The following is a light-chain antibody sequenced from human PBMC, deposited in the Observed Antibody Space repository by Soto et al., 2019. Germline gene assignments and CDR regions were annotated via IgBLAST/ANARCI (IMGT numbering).Light chain of an antibody. CDR2: DVT. Sequence: QSVLTQPASVSGSPGQSITISCTGTSSDVGTYNFVSWYQQHPGKAPQLMIYDVTNRPSGVSNRFSGSKSGNTASLTISGLQAEDEADYYCCSYTSSSTPYVFGPGTQLTVL. CDR3: CSYTSSSTPYV. CDR1: SSDVGTYNF. J-gene: IGLJ1*01. V-gene: IGLV2-14*03.